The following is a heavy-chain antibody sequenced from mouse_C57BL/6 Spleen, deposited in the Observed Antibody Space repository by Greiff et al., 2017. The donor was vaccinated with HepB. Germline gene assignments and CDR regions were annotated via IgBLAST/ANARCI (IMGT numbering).Heavy chain of an antibody. Sequence: VQLQQPGAELVKPGASVKLSCKASGYTFTSYWMQWVKQRPGQGLEWIGEIDPSDSYTNYNQKFKGKATLTVDTSSSTAYMQLSSLTSEDSAVYYCASVYYDYDVDYWGQGTTLTVSS. J-gene: IGHJ2*01. D-gene: IGHD2-4*01. CDR3: ASVYYDYDVDY. CDR1: GYTFTSYW. CDR2: IDPSDSYT. V-gene: IGHV1-50*01.